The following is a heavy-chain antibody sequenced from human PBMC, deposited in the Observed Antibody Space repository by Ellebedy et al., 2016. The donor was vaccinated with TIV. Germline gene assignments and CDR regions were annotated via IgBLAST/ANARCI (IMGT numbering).Heavy chain of an antibody. CDR2: IYMAGST. CDR3: ARERGLSTRFYYMDV. J-gene: IGHJ6*03. V-gene: IGHV4-4*07. CDR1: GGSISFYY. D-gene: IGHD5/OR15-5a*01. Sequence: GSLRLXXTVSGGSISFYYWTWIRQPPGKGLEWIGRIYMAGSTSSNPSLKSRVTMSIEKSKNHFFLKVKSVTAADTAVYYWARERGLSTRFYYMDVWGKGTTVTVSS.